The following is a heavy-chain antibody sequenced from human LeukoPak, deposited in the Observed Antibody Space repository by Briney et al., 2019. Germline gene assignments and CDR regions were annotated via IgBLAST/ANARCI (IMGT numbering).Heavy chain of an antibody. V-gene: IGHV4-59*08. Sequence: SETLSLTCTVSGGSISSYYWSWIRQPPGKGLEWIGYIYYSGSTNYNPSLKNRVTISVDTSKNQFSLKLSSVTAADTAVYYCARLGSSSWYVDYWGQGTLVTVSS. CDR3: ARLGSSSWYVDY. CDR2: IYYSGST. D-gene: IGHD6-13*01. J-gene: IGHJ4*02. CDR1: GGSISSYY.